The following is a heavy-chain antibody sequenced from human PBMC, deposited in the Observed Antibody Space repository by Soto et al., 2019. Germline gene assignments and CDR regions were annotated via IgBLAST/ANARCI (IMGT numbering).Heavy chain of an antibody. CDR2: IYYSGST. D-gene: IGHD3-22*01. CDR1: GGSISSGDYY. V-gene: IGHV4-30-4*01. CDR3: ARSYYYDSSGYLDY. Sequence: SETLSLTCTVSGGSISSGDYYWSWIRQPPGKGLEWIGYIYYSGSTYYNPSLKSRATISVDTSKNQFSLKLSSVTAADTAVYYCARSYYYDSSGYLDYWGQGTLVTVSS. J-gene: IGHJ4*02.